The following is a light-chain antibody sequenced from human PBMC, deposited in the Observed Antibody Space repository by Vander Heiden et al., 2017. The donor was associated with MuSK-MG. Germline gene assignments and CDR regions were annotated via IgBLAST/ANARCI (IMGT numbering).Light chain of an antibody. CDR2: EVS. J-gene: IGLJ3*02. CDR3: SSYTSSSTPWV. V-gene: IGLV2-14*01. Sequence: QSALTQPASVSGSPGASITISCTGTSSDVGGYNYVSWYQQHPGKAPKLMIYEVSNRPSGVSNRFSGSKSGNTASLTISGLQAEDEADYYCSSYTSSSTPWVFGGGTKLTVL. CDR1: SSDVGGYNY.